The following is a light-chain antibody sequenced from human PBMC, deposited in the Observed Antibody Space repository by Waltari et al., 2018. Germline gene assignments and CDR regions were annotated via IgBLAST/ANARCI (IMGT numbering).Light chain of an antibody. J-gene: IGLJ2*01. V-gene: IGLV2-14*01. CDR3: SSYTSSSHVV. CDR2: EVS. Sequence: QSALTQPASVSGSPGQSITLSCTGTSRDVGGYNYASWYQQHPGKAPKLMIYEVSNRPSGVSNRFSGSKSGNTASLTISGLQAEDEADYYCSSYTSSSHVVFGGGTKLTVL. CDR1: SRDVGGYNY.